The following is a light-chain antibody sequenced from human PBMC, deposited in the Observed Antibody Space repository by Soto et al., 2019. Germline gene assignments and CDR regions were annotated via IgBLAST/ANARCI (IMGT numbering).Light chain of an antibody. CDR1: QSVSSN. V-gene: IGKV3D-15*01. CDR2: GAS. J-gene: IGKJ4*01. Sequence: EIVMTQSPATLSVSPGERATLSCRASQSVSSNLAWYQQKPGQAPRLLIYGASSRATGIPDRFSGSGSGTEFTLTINSLQSEDFAVYYCRRYNNWPLTFGGGTKVDIK. CDR3: RRYNNWPLT.